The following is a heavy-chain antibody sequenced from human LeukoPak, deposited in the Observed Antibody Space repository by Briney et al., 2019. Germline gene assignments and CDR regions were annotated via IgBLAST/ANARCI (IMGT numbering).Heavy chain of an antibody. J-gene: IGHJ4*02. Sequence: GGSLRLSCAASGFTFSGYWMHWVRQPPGKGLVWVSRINTDGSNTGYADSVKGRFTVSRDNSKNMLYLQMNSLRAEDTAIYYCAKDYDTLTGYYSLSDYWGQGTLVTVSS. D-gene: IGHD3-9*01. CDR1: GFTFSGYW. CDR3: AKDYDTLTGYYSLSDY. CDR2: INTDGSNT. V-gene: IGHV3-74*01.